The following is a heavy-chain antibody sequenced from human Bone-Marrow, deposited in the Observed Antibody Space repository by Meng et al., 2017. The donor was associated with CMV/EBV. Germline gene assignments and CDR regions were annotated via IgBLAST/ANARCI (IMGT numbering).Heavy chain of an antibody. CDR1: GFTFSFYN. CDR2: ISSESSDT. D-gene: IGHD2-2*01. CDR3: TRDPRRDNTRRYAT. Sequence: GGSLRLSCAASGFTFSFYNMNWVRQPPGEGLEWVSSISSESSDTSYADSVKGRFSISRDNAKNSLYLQMNNLRAEDTAVYYCTRDPRRDNTRRYATWGQGTLVTFYS. V-gene: IGHV3-21*01. J-gene: IGHJ5*02.